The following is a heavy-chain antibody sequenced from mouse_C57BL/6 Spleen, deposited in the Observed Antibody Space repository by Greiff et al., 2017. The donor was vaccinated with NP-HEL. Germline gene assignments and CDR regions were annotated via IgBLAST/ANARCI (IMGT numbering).Heavy chain of an antibody. CDR1: GYTFTDYN. V-gene: IGHV1-18*01. Sequence: VQLQQSGPELVKPGASVKIPCKASGYTFTDYNMDWVKQSHGKSLEWIGDINPNNGGTIYNQKFKGKATLTVDKSSSTAYMELRSLTSEDTAVYYCARGEDDYDGFAYWGQGTLVTVSA. J-gene: IGHJ3*01. CDR2: INPNNGGT. D-gene: IGHD2-4*01. CDR3: ARGEDDYDGFAY.